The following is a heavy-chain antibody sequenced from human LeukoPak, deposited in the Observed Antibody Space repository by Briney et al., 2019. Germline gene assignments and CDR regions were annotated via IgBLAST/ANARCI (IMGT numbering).Heavy chain of an antibody. V-gene: IGHV3-74*01. D-gene: IGHD5-18*01. CDR2: IKSDGTTT. CDR1: GFTFSSYW. CDR3: ARDYSYGYGN. J-gene: IGHJ4*02. Sequence: GGSLRLSCAASGFTFSSYWMHWVCQTPRKGLVWVSLIKSDGTTTTYADSVKGRFTISRDNAKNTLYLQMNSLRAEDTAVYYCARDYSYGYGNWGQGTLVTVPS.